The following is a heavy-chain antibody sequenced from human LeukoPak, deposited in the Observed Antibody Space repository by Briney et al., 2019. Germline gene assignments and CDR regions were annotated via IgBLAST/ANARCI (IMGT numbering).Heavy chain of an antibody. D-gene: IGHD1-14*01. V-gene: IGHV3-53*01. CDR2: LYSDGNT. CDR3: ARGVEPLAANSLAY. CDR1: GFTVITND. Sequence: GGSLRLSCAASGFTVITNDMTWVRQAPGKGLEWVSVLYSDGNTKYADSVQGRFTISRDNSKNTLYLEMNSLSPDDTAVYYCARGVEPLAANSLAYWGQGTLVTVSS. J-gene: IGHJ4*02.